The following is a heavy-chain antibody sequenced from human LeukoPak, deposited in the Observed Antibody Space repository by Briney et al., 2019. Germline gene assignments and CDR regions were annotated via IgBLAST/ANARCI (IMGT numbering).Heavy chain of an antibody. CDR2: IYSGGST. D-gene: IGHD2-2*01. J-gene: IGHJ4*02. V-gene: IGHV3-53*05. CDR3: AKDLCSSTSCYGIFDY. Sequence: PGGSLRLSCAASGFTVSSNYMSWVRQAPGKGLEWVSVIYSGGSTYYADSVKGRFPISRDNSKNTLYLQMNSLRAEDTAVYYCAKDLCSSTSCYGIFDYWGQGTLVTVSS. CDR1: GFTVSSNY.